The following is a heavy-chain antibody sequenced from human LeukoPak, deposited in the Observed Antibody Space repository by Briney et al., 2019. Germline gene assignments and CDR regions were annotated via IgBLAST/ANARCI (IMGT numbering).Heavy chain of an antibody. J-gene: IGHJ4*02. CDR1: GGSISSYY. Sequence: PSETLSLTCTVSGGSISSYYWSWIRQPPGKGLEWIGYIYYSGTTNYNPSLKSRVTISVDTSKNQFSLKLSSVTAADTAVYYCARGEGYCSSTSCSPASPIDYWGQGTLVTVSS. CDR3: ARGEGYCSSTSCSPASPIDY. CDR2: IYYSGTT. D-gene: IGHD2-2*01. V-gene: IGHV4-59*12.